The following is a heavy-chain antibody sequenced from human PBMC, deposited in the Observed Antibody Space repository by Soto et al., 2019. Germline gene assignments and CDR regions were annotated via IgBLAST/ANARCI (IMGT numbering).Heavy chain of an antibody. J-gene: IGHJ4*02. CDR3: ARGRVEDSSGWATYFDY. CDR1: GFTFSGYS. V-gene: IGHV3-64*01. CDR2: INTNGVNT. Sequence: GSLRLSCAASGFTFSGYSMFWVRQAPGKALEYVSAINTNGVNTFYAKSVKGRFTISRDNSKNTMYLQMGSLRAEDMAVYYCARGRVEDSSGWATYFDYWGQGTLVTVSS. D-gene: IGHD6-19*01.